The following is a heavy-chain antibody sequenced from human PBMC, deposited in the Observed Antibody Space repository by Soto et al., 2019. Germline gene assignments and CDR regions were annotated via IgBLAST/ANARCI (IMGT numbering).Heavy chain of an antibody. V-gene: IGHV4-59*08. J-gene: IGHJ3*02. Sequence: ETLPHTWTVSGGSISSYYWSWIRQPTGKGLEWIGYIYYSGSTNYNPSLKSRVTISVDTSKNQFSLKLSSVTAADTAVYYCASPTDGVIDANAFDIWGQGTMVTVSS. CDR3: ASPTDGVIDANAFDI. CDR1: GGSISSYY. D-gene: IGHD3-10*01. CDR2: IYYSGST.